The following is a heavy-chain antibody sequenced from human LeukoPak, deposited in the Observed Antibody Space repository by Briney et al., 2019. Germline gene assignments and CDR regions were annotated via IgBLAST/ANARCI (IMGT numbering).Heavy chain of an antibody. D-gene: IGHD5-12*01. Sequence: GASVKVSCKAAGDTFSSYAISWVRQAPGQGLEWMGGIIPIFGTANYAQKFQGRVTITADESTSTAYMELSSLRSEDTAVYYCARESHVRDYDYFDYWGQGTLVTVSS. V-gene: IGHV1-69*13. CDR1: GDTFSSYA. CDR3: ARESHVRDYDYFDY. J-gene: IGHJ4*02. CDR2: IIPIFGTA.